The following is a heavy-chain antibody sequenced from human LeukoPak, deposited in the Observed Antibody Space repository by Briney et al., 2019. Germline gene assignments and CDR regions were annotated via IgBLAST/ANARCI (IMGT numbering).Heavy chain of an antibody. V-gene: IGHV4-31*03. CDR1: GGSISSGGYY. CDR2: IYYSGST. Sequence: SETLSLTCTVSGGSISSGGYYWSWIRHPPGKGLEWIGYIYYSGSTYYNPSLKSRVTISVDTSKNQFSLKLSSVTAADTAVYYCASIPNMTRGYYYYYYMDVWGKGTTVTVSS. D-gene: IGHD2-21*02. CDR3: ASIPNMTRGYYYYYYMDV. J-gene: IGHJ6*03.